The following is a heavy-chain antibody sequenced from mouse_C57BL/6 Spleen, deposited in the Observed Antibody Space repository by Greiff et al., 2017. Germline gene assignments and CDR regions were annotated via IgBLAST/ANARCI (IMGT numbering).Heavy chain of an antibody. CDR2: INPSSGYT. D-gene: IGHD3-2*02. CDR1: GYTFTSYT. CDR3: ARSGQLRPYFDY. J-gene: IGHJ2*01. Sequence: VKLMESGAELARPGASVKMSCKASGYTFTSYTMHWVKQRPGQGLEWIGYINPSSGYTKYNQKFKDKATLTADKSSSTAYMQLSSLTSEDSAVYYCARSGQLRPYFDYWGQGTTLTVSA. V-gene: IGHV1-4*01.